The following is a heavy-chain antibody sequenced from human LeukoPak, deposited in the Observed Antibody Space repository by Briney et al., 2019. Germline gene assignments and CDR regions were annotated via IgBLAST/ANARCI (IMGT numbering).Heavy chain of an antibody. D-gene: IGHD2-2*01. J-gene: IGHJ5*02. Sequence: GGSLRLSCAASGFTFSSYWMSWVRQAPGKGLEWVANIKQDGSEEYYVDSVKGRFTISRDNAKNSLYLQMNSLRAEDTAVYYCARDDCSSISCYHNWFDPWGQGNLVTVSS. V-gene: IGHV3-7*01. CDR2: IKQDGSEE. CDR3: ARDDCSSISCYHNWFDP. CDR1: GFTFSSYW.